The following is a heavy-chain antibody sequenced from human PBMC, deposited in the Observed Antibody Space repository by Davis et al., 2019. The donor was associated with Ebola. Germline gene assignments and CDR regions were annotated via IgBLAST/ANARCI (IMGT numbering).Heavy chain of an antibody. J-gene: IGHJ4*02. Sequence: GESLKISCAASGFTFMNWVRQAPGKGLEWVSYISESSSTTYYADFVKGRFTISRDNAKNSLYLQMNSLRAEDTAVYYCARDRFSYSFDYWGQGALVTVSS. CDR2: ISESSSTT. CDR3: ARDRFSYSFDY. CDR1: GFTF. D-gene: IGHD1-26*01. V-gene: IGHV3-48*04.